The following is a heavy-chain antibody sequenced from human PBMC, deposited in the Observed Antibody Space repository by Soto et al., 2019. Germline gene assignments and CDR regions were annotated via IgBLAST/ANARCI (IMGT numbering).Heavy chain of an antibody. J-gene: IGHJ4*02. CDR2: IWYDGSNK. CDR3: AREVMVRGVIDY. D-gene: IGHD3-10*01. Sequence: GGSLRLSCAASGFTFSSYGMHWVRQAPGKGLEWVAVIWYDGSNKYYADSVKGRFTISRDNAKNSLYLQMNSLRAEDTAVYYCAREVMVRGVIDYWGQGTLVTVSS. V-gene: IGHV3-33*01. CDR1: GFTFSSYG.